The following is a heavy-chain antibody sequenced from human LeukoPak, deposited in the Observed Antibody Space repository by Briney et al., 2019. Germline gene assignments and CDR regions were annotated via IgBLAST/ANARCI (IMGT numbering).Heavy chain of an antibody. V-gene: IGHV4-39*07. J-gene: IGHJ5*02. CDR2: IYYSGST. CDR3: ARDQVSVGPYQLSPNWFDP. Sequence: SETLSLTCTVSGGSISSSSYYWGWIRQPPGKGLEWIGSIYYSGSTYYNPSLKSRVTISVNRSKNQFSLKLSSVTAADTAVYYCARDQVSVGPYQLSPNWFDPWGQGTLVTVSS. CDR1: GGSISSSSYY. D-gene: IGHD2-2*01.